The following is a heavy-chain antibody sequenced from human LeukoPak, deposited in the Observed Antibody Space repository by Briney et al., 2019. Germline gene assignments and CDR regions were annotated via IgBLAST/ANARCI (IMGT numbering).Heavy chain of an antibody. V-gene: IGHV3-30*04. CDR2: ISYDGSNK. D-gene: IGHD6-25*01. J-gene: IGHJ4*02. Sequence: GGSLRLSCAASGFTFSSYAMHWVRQAPGKGLEWVAVISYDGSNKYYADSVKGRLTISRDNSKNTLYLQMNSLRAEDTAVYYCARGTSSAPTFDYWGQGTLVTVSS. CDR3: ARGTSSAPTFDY. CDR1: GFTFSSYA.